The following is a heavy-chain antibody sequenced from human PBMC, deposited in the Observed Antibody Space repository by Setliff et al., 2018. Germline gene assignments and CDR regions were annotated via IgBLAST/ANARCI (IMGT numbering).Heavy chain of an antibody. CDR3: ARQEYSYRVDY. CDR1: GGSISSYY. CDR2: IYIGGSA. Sequence: PSETLSLTCTVSGGSISSYYWSWIRQPAGKGLEWIGHIYIGGSANYNPSLKSRVTMSIDTSKNQFSLKLSSVTAADTAVYYCARQEYSYRVDYWGQGTLVTVS. V-gene: IGHV4-4*07. D-gene: IGHD5-18*01. J-gene: IGHJ4*02.